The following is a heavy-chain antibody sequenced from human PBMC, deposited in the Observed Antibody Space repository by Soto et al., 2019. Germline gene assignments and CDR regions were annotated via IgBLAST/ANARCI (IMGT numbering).Heavy chain of an antibody. J-gene: IGHJ6*02. Sequence: GGSLRLSCAASGFTFSSYGMHWVRQAPGKGLEWVAVISYDGSNKYYADSVKGRFTISRDNSKNTLYLQMNSLRAEDTAVYYCAKDLWEPNSPTHYGMDVWGQGTTVTVSS. V-gene: IGHV3-30*18. CDR1: GFTFSSYG. CDR3: AKDLWEPNSPTHYGMDV. D-gene: IGHD1-1*01. CDR2: ISYDGSNK.